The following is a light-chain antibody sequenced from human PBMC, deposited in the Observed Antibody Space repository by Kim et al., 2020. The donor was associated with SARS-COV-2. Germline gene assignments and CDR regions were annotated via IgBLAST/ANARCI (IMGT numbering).Light chain of an antibody. J-gene: IGLJ1*01. CDR2: EVN. CDR3: SSYAGSNNFYV. Sequence: SVTIAWTGTRCDVGGENYVTGYQQHPGKAPKLIIYEVNKRPSGVPERFSGSKSGNTASLTVSGLQAEDEADYYCSSYAGSNNFYVFGTGTKVTVL. CDR1: RCDVGGENY. V-gene: IGLV2-8*01.